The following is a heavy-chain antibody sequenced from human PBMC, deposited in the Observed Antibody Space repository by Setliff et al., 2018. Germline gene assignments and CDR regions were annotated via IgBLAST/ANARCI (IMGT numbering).Heavy chain of an antibody. CDR1: GASIRNFY. D-gene: IGHD1-1*01. V-gene: IGHV4-59*12. CDR3: AKGGGRYHSDS. J-gene: IGHJ4*02. CDR2: IYHDGND. Sequence: PSETLSLTCNVSGASIRNFYWTWIRQPPGKGLEWIGEIYHDGNDKYTPSVHYSPSLKSRVTISIDKSNNQFSLKLTTMTAADTAVYYCAKGGGRYHSDSWGQGILVTVSS.